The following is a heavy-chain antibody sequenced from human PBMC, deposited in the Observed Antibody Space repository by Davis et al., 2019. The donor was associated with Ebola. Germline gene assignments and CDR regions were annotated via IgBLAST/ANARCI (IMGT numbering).Heavy chain of an antibody. Sequence: GESLKISCKGSGYSFTSYWIGWVRQMPGKGLEWMGIIYPGDSDTRYSPSFQGQVTISADKSISTAYLQWSSLKASDTAVYYCARFVVVAATGYYYGMDVWGQGTTVTVSS. J-gene: IGHJ6*02. D-gene: IGHD2-15*01. V-gene: IGHV5-51*01. CDR2: IYPGDSDT. CDR1: GYSFTSYW. CDR3: ARFVVVAATGYYYGMDV.